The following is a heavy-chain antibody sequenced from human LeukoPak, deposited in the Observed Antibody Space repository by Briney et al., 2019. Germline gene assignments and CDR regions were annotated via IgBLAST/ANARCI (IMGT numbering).Heavy chain of an antibody. V-gene: IGHV3-30*04. CDR1: GFTFSSYA. J-gene: IGHJ4*02. Sequence: PGRSLRLSCAASGFTFSSYAMHWVRQAPGKGLEWVAVISYDGSNKYYADSVKGRFTISRDNSKNTLYLQLNSLRAEDTAVYYCARQHCSGGDCYFFVWGQGTLVTVSS. CDR2: ISYDGSNK. D-gene: IGHD2-15*01. CDR3: ARQHCSGGDCYFFV.